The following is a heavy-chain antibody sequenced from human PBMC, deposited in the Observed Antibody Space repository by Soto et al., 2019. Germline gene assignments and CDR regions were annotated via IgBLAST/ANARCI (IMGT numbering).Heavy chain of an antibody. V-gene: IGHV4-4*07. CDR2: IYSNGIT. CDR1: GGPISSYL. D-gene: IGHD3-10*01. J-gene: IGHJ5*02. CDR3: ARGPGSYNWFDL. Sequence: SETLSLTCSVSGGPISSYLWSWMRQPAGKGLEWIGRIYSNGITVYNPSLTTRVTMSVDTSKNHFSLRLSSLTAADTAVYYCARGPGSYNWFDLWGQGTLVTVSS.